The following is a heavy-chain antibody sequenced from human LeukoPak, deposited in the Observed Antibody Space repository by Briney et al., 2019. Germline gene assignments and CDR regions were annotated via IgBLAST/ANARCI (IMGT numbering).Heavy chain of an antibody. J-gene: IGHJ4*02. CDR3: ARSRGAGPGAYFDY. Sequence: GGSLRLSCAASGFTFSDEYMSWIRQAPGKGLEWVSYISNSGSYTNYADSVKGRFTVSRDNAKNSLYLQMNSLRAEDTAVYYCARSRGAGPGAYFDYWGQGTLITVSS. V-gene: IGHV3-11*03. CDR2: ISNSGSYT. CDR1: GFTFSDEY. D-gene: IGHD6-19*01.